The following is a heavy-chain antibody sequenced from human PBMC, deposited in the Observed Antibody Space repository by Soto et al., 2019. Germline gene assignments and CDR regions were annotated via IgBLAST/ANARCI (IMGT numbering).Heavy chain of an antibody. CDR1: GYTFTNYD. Sequence: QVQLVQSGAEVKKPGASVRVSCKASGYTFTNYDITWVRQAPGQGLEWMGWMNPNSGNTGHIQKFLGRLTMTRSTSTSTDYMELSGLRSDDTAVYYCARGYSGYVRRYGMDVWGLGTTVTVSS. V-gene: IGHV1-8*01. CDR2: MNPNSGNT. CDR3: ARGYSGYVRRYGMDV. J-gene: IGHJ6*02. D-gene: IGHD5-12*01.